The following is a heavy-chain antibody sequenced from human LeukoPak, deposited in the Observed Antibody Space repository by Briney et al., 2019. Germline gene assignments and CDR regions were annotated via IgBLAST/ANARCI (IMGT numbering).Heavy chain of an antibody. V-gene: IGHV3-21*04. CDR2: ISSSSSYI. CDR3: VGGEWLRSGLGY. J-gene: IGHJ4*02. D-gene: IGHD5-12*01. CDR1: GFTFSSYS. Sequence: GGSLRLSCAASGFTFSSYSMNWVRQAPGKGLEWVSSISSSSSYIYYADSLKGRFTISRDNSKNTLYLQMYSLRAEDTTVYFCVGGEWLRSGLGYWGQGTLVTVSS.